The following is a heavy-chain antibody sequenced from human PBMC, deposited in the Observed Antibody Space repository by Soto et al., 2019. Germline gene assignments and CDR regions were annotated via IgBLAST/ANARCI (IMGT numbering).Heavy chain of an antibody. J-gene: IGHJ4*02. CDR3: VKGEYYYDSSGYYPFDY. D-gene: IGHD3-22*01. CDR2: ISINGGST. V-gene: IGHV3-64D*06. CDR1: GFTFSIYA. Sequence: GGSLRLSCSASGFTFSIYAMHWVRQAPGKGLEYVSSISINGGSTHYADSVKGRFTISRDNSKNTQYLQMSSLRADDTDLYYCVKGEYYYDSSGYYPFDYWGQGTLVTVSS.